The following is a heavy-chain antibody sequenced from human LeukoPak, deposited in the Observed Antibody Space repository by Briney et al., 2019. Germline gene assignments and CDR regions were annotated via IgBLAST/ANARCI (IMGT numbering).Heavy chain of an antibody. V-gene: IGHV4-34*01. J-gene: IGHJ4*02. CDR2: INHSGST. D-gene: IGHD1-26*01. CDR3: ARAHPSGSYGY. CDR1: GGSFSGYY. Sequence: PSETLSLTCAVYGGSFSGYYWSWIRQPPGKGLEWIGEINHSGSTNYNPSLKSRVTISVDTSKNQFSLKLSSVTAADTAVYYCARAHPSGSYGYWGQGTLVTVSS.